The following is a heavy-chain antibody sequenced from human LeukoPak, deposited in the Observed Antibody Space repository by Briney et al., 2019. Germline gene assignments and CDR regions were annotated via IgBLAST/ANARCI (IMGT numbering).Heavy chain of an antibody. Sequence: GGSLRLSCAASGFTFSSYGMNWVRQAPGKGLEWVSIIYSGGTTYYADSVKGRFTISRDTSKNTLSLQMNSLRAEDTAVYFCARVGDHFHWNLDLWGRGTLVTVSS. CDR2: IYSGGTT. CDR1: GFTFSSYG. V-gene: IGHV3-53*01. D-gene: IGHD3-3*02. CDR3: ARVGDHFHWNLDL. J-gene: IGHJ2*01.